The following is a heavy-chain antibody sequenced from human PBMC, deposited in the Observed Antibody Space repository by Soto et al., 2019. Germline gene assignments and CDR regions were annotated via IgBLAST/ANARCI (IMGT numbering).Heavy chain of an antibody. Sequence: GGSLRLSCAASGFTFSSYWMYWVRQAPGKGLVWVSRINSDGSSTSYADSVKGRFTISRGNAKNTLYLQMNSLRAEDTAVYYCARIQDCGGGGCYDRAFDIWGQGTMVTVSS. V-gene: IGHV3-74*01. CDR2: INSDGSST. D-gene: IGHD2-15*01. J-gene: IGHJ3*02. CDR3: ARIQDCGGGGCYDRAFDI. CDR1: GFTFSSYW.